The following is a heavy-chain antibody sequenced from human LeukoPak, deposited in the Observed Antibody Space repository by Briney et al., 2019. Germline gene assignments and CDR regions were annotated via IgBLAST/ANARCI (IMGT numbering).Heavy chain of an antibody. Sequence: GGSLRLSCAASGFTFSIYNMHWVRQAPGKGLEWVSTISGSGGNTYYADSVKGRFTISRDNSKNTLYLQMSSLRAEDTAVYYCAKDRGRYYDSSGYYWGYYFDSWGQGILVTVST. CDR2: ISGSGGNT. CDR1: GFTFSIYN. J-gene: IGHJ4*02. D-gene: IGHD3-22*01. CDR3: AKDRGRYYDSSGYYWGYYFDS. V-gene: IGHV3-23*01.